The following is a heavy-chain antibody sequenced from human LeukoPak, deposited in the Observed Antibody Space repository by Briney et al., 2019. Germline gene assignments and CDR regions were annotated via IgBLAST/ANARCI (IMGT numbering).Heavy chain of an antibody. CDR1: GFTFSSYW. CDR3: ARTLYCSNGVCYILDY. Sequence: PGGSLRLSCAASGFTFSSYWMQWVRQTPGKGLVWVSRINSDGSPTSYADSVKGRFTISRDNAKNTLYLQMNSLRAEDTAVYYCARTLYCSNGVCYILDYWGQGTLLTVSS. J-gene: IGHJ4*02. V-gene: IGHV3-74*01. CDR2: INSDGSPT. D-gene: IGHD2-8*01.